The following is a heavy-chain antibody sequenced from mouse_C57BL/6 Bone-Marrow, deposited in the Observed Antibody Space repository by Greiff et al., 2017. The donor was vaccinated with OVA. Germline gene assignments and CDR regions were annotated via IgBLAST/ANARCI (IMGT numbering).Heavy chain of an antibody. D-gene: IGHD1-1*01. CDR2: IHPGSGST. V-gene: IGHV1-55*01. Sequence: QVQLQQPGAELVKPGASVKMSCKASGYTFTSYWITWVKQRPGQGLEWIGDIHPGSGSTNYNEKFKSKATLTVDTSSITAYMQLSSLTSEDSAVYYCAFITTVVGYYALDYWGQGTSVTVTS. CDR3: AFITTVVGYYALDY. CDR1: GYTFTSYW. J-gene: IGHJ4*01.